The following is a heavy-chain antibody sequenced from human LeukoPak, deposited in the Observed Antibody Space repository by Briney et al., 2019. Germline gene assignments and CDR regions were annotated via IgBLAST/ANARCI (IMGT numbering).Heavy chain of an antibody. CDR3: AVSVVIIRGLWFDP. D-gene: IGHD3-3*01. J-gene: IGHJ5*02. CDR1: GYTFTSYA. Sequence: ASVKVSCKASGYTFTSYAISWVRQAPGQGLERMGWINPKSGDTYYAQSLQGRVTMTRDTSISTAYMELSRLRSDDTAVYYCAVSVVIIRGLWFDPWGQGTLVTVSS. CDR2: INPKSGDT. V-gene: IGHV1-2*02.